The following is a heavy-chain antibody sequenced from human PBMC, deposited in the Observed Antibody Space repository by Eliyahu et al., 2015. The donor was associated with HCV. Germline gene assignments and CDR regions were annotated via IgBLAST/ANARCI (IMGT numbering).Heavy chain of an antibody. Sequence: EVQLVESGGGLVQPGGSLRLSCAASGFTFSTYDMHWVRQAPGKGLXWVAAVGTVGDTYYPGSVKGXFIISRQNAKNSLYLQMNSLRAGDTAMYYCARVSYGGFDFWGQGTMVTVSS. CDR3: ARVSYGGFDF. J-gene: IGHJ3*01. V-gene: IGHV3-13*01. CDR1: GFTFSTYD. D-gene: IGHD4-23*01. CDR2: VGTVGDT.